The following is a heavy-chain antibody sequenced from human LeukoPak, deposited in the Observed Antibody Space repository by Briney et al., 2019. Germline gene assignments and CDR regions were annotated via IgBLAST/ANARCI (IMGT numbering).Heavy chain of an antibody. J-gene: IGHJ4*02. V-gene: IGHV1-8*01. CDR3: ARAAKYSPYYFDY. Sequence: GASVKVSCKASGYSFTTYDFNWVRQATGQGLEWMGWMNPNSARTGCAQKFQGRVTMTWDASINTAYLELNSLTSDDTAIYFCARAAKYSPYYFDYWGQGSLVTVSS. CDR2: MNPNSART. CDR1: GYSFTTYD. D-gene: IGHD6-6*01.